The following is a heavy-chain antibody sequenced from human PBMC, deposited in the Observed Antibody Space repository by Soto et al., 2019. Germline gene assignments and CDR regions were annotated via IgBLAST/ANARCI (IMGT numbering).Heavy chain of an antibody. J-gene: IGHJ4*02. V-gene: IGHV1-3*01. CDR2: INAGNGNT. CDR1: GYTFTSYA. Sequence: GASVKVSCKASGYTFTSYAMHWVRQAPGQRLEWMGWINAGNGNTKYSQKFQGRVTITRDTSASTAYMELSSLRSEDTAVYYCARGVLWAAPFDYWGQGTLVTVSS. CDR3: ARGVLWAAPFDY. D-gene: IGHD2-2*01.